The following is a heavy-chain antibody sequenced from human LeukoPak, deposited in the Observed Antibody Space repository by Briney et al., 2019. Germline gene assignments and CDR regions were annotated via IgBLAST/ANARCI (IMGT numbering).Heavy chain of an antibody. Sequence: ASVKVSCKTSGYTFTAYYIHWVRQAPGQGLEWMGWINPNSGDSHHAQKFQGRVTMTRDTSISTAYMELSRLRSDDTAVYYCAREIGGILVFDYWGQGTLVTVSS. D-gene: IGHD5-18*01. CDR3: AREIGGILVFDY. J-gene: IGHJ4*02. CDR1: GYTFTAYY. CDR2: INPNSGDS. V-gene: IGHV1-2*02.